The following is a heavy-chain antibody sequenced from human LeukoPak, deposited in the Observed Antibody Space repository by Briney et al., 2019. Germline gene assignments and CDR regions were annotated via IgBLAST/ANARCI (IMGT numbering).Heavy chain of an antibody. V-gene: IGHV3-7*01. CDR1: GFTFSNYW. J-gene: IGHJ4*02. CDR2: IKEDGTVK. D-gene: IGHD2/OR15-2a*01. CDR3: AGLFRDY. Sequence: GGSLRLSCVASGFTFSNYWMTWVRQAPGKGLEWVANIKEDGTVKNYVDSVKGRFTISRDNTKNSQYLQMNNLRAEGTAVYYCAGLFRDYWGQGTLVTVSS.